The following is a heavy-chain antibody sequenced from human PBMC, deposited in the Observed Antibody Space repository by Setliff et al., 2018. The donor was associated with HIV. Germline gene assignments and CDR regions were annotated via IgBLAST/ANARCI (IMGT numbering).Heavy chain of an antibody. Sequence: EASVKVSCKASRSTFNSHTINWVRQAPGQGLERMRWITLYNGNTNYAKKFQSRVTITRDMSLRTAYIELSSLRSEDSAVYYWVPLLLAVAGTRFSGFFDYLGQGTLVTVSS. V-gene: IGHV1-8*01. CDR2: ITLYNGNT. D-gene: IGHD6-19*01. J-gene: IGHJ4*02. CDR3: VPLLLAVAGTRFSGFFDY. CDR1: RSTFNSHT.